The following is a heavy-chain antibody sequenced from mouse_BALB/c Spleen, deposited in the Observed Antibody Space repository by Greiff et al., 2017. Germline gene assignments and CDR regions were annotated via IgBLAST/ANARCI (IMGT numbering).Heavy chain of an antibody. V-gene: IGHV14-3*02. D-gene: IGHD2-10*02. Sequence: EVKLEESGAELVKPGASVKLSCTASGFNIKDTYMHWVKQRPEQGLEWIGRIDPANGNTKYDPKFQGKATITADPSSNTAYLQLSSLTSEDTAVYYCAFLWYGNFYFDYWGQGTTLTVSS. J-gene: IGHJ2*01. CDR2: IDPANGNT. CDR3: AFLWYGNFYFDY. CDR1: GFNIKDTY.